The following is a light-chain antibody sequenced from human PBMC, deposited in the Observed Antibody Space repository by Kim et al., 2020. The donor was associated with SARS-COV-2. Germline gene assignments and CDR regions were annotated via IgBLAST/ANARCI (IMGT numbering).Light chain of an antibody. CDR3: QSYDSSLNGTVV. J-gene: IGLJ2*01. Sequence: VTISCAERRCNTGASYVVHWTQQRPGTTNKLIIDGNSNRPSGVPDRFSGSKSGTSAYLAITRLQAEDEADYYCQSYDSSLNGTVVFGGGTQLTV. CDR1: RCNTGASYV. V-gene: IGLV1-40*01. CDR2: GNS.